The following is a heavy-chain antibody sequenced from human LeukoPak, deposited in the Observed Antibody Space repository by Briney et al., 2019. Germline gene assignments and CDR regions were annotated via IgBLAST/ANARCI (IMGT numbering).Heavy chain of an antibody. CDR1: GYTFTSYY. V-gene: IGHV1-46*01. J-gene: IGHJ5*02. CDR2: INPSGGST. CDR3: ASLFSSGPLGGP. Sequence: EASVNVSCKASGYTFTSYYMHWVRQAPGQGLEWMGIINPSGGSTSYAQKFQGRVTMTRDTSTSTVYMELSSLRSEDTAVYYCASLFSSGPLGGPWGQGTLVTVSS. D-gene: IGHD3-22*01.